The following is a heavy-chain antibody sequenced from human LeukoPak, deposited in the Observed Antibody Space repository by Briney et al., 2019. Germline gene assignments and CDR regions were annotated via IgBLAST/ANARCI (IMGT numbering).Heavy chain of an antibody. CDR2: IYYSGST. CDR3: ARLKMELQG. Sequence: PSETLSLTCTVSGGSISSYYWSWIRQPPGKGLEWIGYIYYSGSTNCNPSVKSRVAMSVDTSKKQFSLKLSSLTAADAAVYYCARLKMELQGWGQGTLVTVSS. V-gene: IGHV4-59*01. D-gene: IGHD1-7*01. CDR1: GGSISSYY. J-gene: IGHJ4*02.